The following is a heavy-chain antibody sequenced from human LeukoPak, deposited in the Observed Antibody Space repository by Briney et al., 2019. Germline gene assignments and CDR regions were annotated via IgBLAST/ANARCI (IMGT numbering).Heavy chain of an antibody. CDR2: IPYDGSNK. CDR3: AEDPTDEYYDVWSGPKD. Sequence: GGSLRLSCAASGFTFSSYGMHWVRQAPGKGLEWVAFIPYDGSNKYYADSVKGRFTISRDNSKNTLYLQMNSLRAEDTAVYYCAEDPTDEYYDVWSGPKDWGQGTLVTVSS. CDR1: GFTFSSYG. D-gene: IGHD3-3*01. J-gene: IGHJ4*02. V-gene: IGHV3-30*02.